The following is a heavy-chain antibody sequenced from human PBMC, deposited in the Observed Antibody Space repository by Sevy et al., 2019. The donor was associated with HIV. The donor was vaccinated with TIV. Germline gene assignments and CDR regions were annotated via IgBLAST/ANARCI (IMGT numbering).Heavy chain of an antibody. CDR1: GYTFTGYY. CDR3: ARTYYYDSSGYYANWFDP. Sequence: ASVKVSCKASGYTFTGYYMHWVRQAPGQGLEWMGWINPNSGGTNYAQKFQGRVTMTRATFISTAYMELSRLRSDDTAVYYCARTYYYDSSGYYANWFDPWGQGTLVTVSS. D-gene: IGHD3-22*01. J-gene: IGHJ5*02. V-gene: IGHV1-2*02. CDR2: INPNSGGT.